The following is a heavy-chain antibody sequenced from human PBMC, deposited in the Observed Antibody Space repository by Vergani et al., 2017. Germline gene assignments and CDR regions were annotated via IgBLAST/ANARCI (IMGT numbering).Heavy chain of an antibody. Sequence: EVQLVESGGGLVQPGGSLRLSCAASGFTFSSYEMNWVRQAPGKGLEWVSYISRSGSTIYYSDSVKGRFTISRDNAKNSLYLQMNSLRAEDTAVYYCARVGTIFGVVIPNDYWGQGTLVTVSS. J-gene: IGHJ4*02. CDR2: ISRSGSTI. CDR1: GFTFSSYE. CDR3: ARVGTIFGVVIPNDY. D-gene: IGHD3-3*01. V-gene: IGHV3-48*03.